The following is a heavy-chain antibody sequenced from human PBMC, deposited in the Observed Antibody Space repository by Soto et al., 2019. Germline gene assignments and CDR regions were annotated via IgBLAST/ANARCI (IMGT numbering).Heavy chain of an antibody. CDR2: FYYDGRT. J-gene: IGHJ4*02. V-gene: IGHV4-39*02. CDR1: GASFSDANYY. Sequence: PSETLSLTCIVSGASFSDANYYFFCIRQPPWDGLEWIGSFYYDGRTYYNASLKSRVTISVDTSKNHFSLMLTSVTAADTAVYYCARRSQIVVAPTWGQGTLVTVSS. CDR3: ARRSQIVVAPT. D-gene: IGHD3-22*01.